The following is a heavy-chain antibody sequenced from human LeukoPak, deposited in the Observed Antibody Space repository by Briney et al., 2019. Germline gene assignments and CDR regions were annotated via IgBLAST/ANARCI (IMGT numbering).Heavy chain of an antibody. CDR3: ARYSDYFYCFDY. CDR1: GDSISSYY. Sequence: SETLSLTCSVSGDSISSYYWSWIRQPPGKGLEWIGYIYYSGSTNYNPSLKSRVTISLDRSKNQFSLKLSSVTAAETAVYYCARYSDYFYCFDYWGQGTLVTVSS. CDR2: IYYSGST. J-gene: IGHJ4*02. D-gene: IGHD3-16*01. V-gene: IGHV4-59*01.